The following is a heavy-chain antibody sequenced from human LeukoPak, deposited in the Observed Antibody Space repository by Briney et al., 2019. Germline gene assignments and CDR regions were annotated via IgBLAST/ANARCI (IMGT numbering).Heavy chain of an antibody. CDR2: ISSSSSYI. Sequence: PGESLRLSCAASGFTFGSYSMNWVRQAPGKGLEWVSSISSSSSYIYYADSVKGRFTISRDNAKNSLYLQMNSLRAEDTAVYYCAREVEYSSPTVYYGMDVWGQGTTVTVSS. J-gene: IGHJ6*02. CDR1: GFTFGSYS. V-gene: IGHV3-21*01. D-gene: IGHD6-6*01. CDR3: AREVEYSSPTVYYGMDV.